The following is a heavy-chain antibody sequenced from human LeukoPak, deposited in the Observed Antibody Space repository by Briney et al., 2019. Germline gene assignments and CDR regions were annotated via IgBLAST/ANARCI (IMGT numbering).Heavy chain of an antibody. J-gene: IGHJ3*02. CDR3: ARYGISLGYCSSTSCPTPDAFDI. CDR2: IYYRGST. D-gene: IGHD2-2*01. V-gene: IGHV4-39*01. CDR1: GGSISSSSYY. Sequence: SETLSPTCTGSGGSISSSSYYWGWIRQPSGEWLEWIGSIYYRGSTYYNPSLKSRVTISVDTSKNQFSLKLSSVTAADTAVYYCARYGISLGYCSSTSCPTPDAFDIWGQGTMVTVSS.